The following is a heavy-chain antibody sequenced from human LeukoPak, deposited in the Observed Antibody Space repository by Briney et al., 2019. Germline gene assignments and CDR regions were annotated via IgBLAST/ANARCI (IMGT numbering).Heavy chain of an antibody. V-gene: IGHV3-23*01. CDR1: GFTFSSYA. CDR3: ARRYIAAAGSYYFDY. Sequence: GGSLRLSCAASGFTFSSYAMSWVRQAPGKGLEWVSAISGSGGSTYYADSVKGRFTISRDNSKNTLYLQINSLRARETAVYYCARRYIAAAGSYYFDYGGQGTLVTVSS. D-gene: IGHD6-13*01. J-gene: IGHJ4*02. CDR2: ISGSGGST.